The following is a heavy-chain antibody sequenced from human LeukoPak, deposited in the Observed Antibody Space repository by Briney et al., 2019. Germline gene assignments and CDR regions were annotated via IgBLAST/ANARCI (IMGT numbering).Heavy chain of an antibody. V-gene: IGHV3-7*01. CDR1: GFTFSSYW. CDR2: MKEDGGEK. J-gene: IGHJ4*02. CDR3: ARGVYEFDY. Sequence: TGGSLRLSCAASGFTFSSYWMSWVRQAPGKGLEWVANMKEDGGEKYYVDSVKGRFTISRDNVKNSLYLQMNSLRAEDTAVYHCARGVYEFDYWGQGTLVTVSS. D-gene: IGHD6-6*01.